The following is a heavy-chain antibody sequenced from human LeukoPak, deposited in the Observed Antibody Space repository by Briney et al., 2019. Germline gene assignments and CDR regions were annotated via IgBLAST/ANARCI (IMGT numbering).Heavy chain of an antibody. V-gene: IGHV3-23*01. CDR1: GFTSRSYA. Sequence: GSLRLSCAASGFTSRSYAMTWVRQAPGKGLEWVPSLTGSGANTYYADSVKGRFTISRDNSKSTLYLQMNSLRAEDTAVYYCAKGRGLFPSSNDYWGQGTLVTVSS. CDR3: AKGRGLFPSSNDY. CDR2: LTGSGANT. J-gene: IGHJ4*02. D-gene: IGHD3-10*01.